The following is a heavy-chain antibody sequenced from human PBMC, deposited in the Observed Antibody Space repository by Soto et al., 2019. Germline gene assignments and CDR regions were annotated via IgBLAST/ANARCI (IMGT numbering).Heavy chain of an antibody. CDR1: GGSISSSSYY. V-gene: IGHV4-39*01. CDR2: IYYSGST. J-gene: IGHJ5*02. D-gene: IGHD4-4*01. CDR3: ARQGRNGDGFDP. Sequence: QLQLQESGPGLVKPSETLSLTCTVSGGSISSSSYYWGWIRQPPGKGLEWIGSIYYSGSTYYNPSFKRRVTISVDTSKNQFALKLSSVTAADTAVYYCARQGRNGDGFDPWGQGTLVTVSS.